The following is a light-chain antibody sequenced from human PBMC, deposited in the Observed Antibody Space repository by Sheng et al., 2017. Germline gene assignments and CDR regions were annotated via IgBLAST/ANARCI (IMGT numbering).Light chain of an antibody. Sequence: DIQMTQSPSSLSASLGDTVTITCRASHRVRSYVNWYQQKPGEAPKLLVYTASSLHDGVPSKFSGSASGTNFSLTIGGVQAEDFATYYCQQTFTTPITFGQGTRL. CDR3: QQTFTTPIT. CDR2: TAS. J-gene: IGKJ5*01. V-gene: IGKV1-39*01. CDR1: HRVRSY.